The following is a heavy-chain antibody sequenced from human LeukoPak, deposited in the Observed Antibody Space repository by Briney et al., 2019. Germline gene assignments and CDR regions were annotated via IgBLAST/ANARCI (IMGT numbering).Heavy chain of an antibody. J-gene: IGHJ2*01. CDR2: IIPIFGTA. CDR1: GGTLGSYV. V-gene: IGHV1-69*13. CDR3: AKEGDTALVTGYFDL. D-gene: IGHD5-18*01. Sequence: SVKVSCKASGGTLGSYVISWVRQAPGQGLEWMGGIIPIFGTAHYAQKFQGRLTITADESTSTVYMEMSSLRSEDTAMYYCAKEGDTALVTGYFDLWGRGTLVTVSA.